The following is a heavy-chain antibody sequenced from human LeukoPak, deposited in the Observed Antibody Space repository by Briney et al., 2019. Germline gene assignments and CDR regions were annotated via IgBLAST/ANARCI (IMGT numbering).Heavy chain of an antibody. J-gene: IGHJ4*02. CDR1: GGSFSGYY. Sequence: SETLSLTCAVYGGSFSGYYWSWIRQPPGKGLEWIGEINHSGSTNYNPSLKSRVAISVDTSKNQFSLKLSSVTAADTAVYYCARGRADYDSSGYYYLYYFDYWGQGTLVTVSS. D-gene: IGHD3-22*01. CDR2: INHSGST. CDR3: ARGRADYDSSGYYYLYYFDY. V-gene: IGHV4-34*01.